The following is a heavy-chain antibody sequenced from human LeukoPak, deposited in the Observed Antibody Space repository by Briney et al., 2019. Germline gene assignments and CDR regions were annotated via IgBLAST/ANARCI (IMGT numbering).Heavy chain of an antibody. CDR2: ISGSGGST. CDR1: GFTFSSYA. V-gene: IGHV3-23*01. Sequence: GGSLRLSCAASGFTFSSYAMSWVRQAPGKGLEWVPAISGSGGSTYYADSVKGRFTISRDNSKNTLYLQMNSLRAEDTAVYYCAKDRRRIRFLESFDAFDIWGQGTMVTVSS. CDR3: AKDRRRIRFLESFDAFDI. D-gene: IGHD3-3*01. J-gene: IGHJ3*02.